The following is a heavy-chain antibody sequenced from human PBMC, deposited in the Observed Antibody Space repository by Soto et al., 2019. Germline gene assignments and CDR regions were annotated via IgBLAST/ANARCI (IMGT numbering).Heavy chain of an antibody. V-gene: IGHV3-23*01. CDR2: MSGSSSTT. CDR3: AKNQERELPRVIDF. Sequence: GGSLRLSCATSGLTFSNYAMSWVRQAPGGGLEWVSSMSGSSSTTYYADSVRGRFTISRDRSKNTLYLQMSSLRAEDTALYYCAKNQERELPRVIDFWGQGTLVTAPQ. D-gene: IGHD1-7*01. CDR1: GLTFSNYA. J-gene: IGHJ4*02.